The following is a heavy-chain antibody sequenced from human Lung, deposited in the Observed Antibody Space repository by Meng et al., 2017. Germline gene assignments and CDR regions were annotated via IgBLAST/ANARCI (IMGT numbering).Heavy chain of an antibody. CDR2: IYHSGGT. D-gene: IGHD2-2*01. J-gene: IGHJ4*02. CDR1: GGSISSSNW. V-gene: IGHV4-4*02. CDR3: ARGLGEAVVPRTMFDY. Sequence: GPLHGSDPGPVKPSGTLALTCGVSGGSISSSNWWSWVRQPPGKGLEWIGEIYHSGGTKYNPSLKSRVTISVDKSKNQFSLKLSSVTAADTAVYYCARGLGEAVVPRTMFDYWGQGTLVTVSS.